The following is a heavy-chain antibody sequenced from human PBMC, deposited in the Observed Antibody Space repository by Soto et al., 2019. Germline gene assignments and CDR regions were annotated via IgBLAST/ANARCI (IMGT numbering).Heavy chain of an antibody. D-gene: IGHD2-8*02. CDR3: ARSGGGYCTGGVCHANNWVDP. Sequence: ASVKVSCKTSGYTFTNYAIHWVRQSPGQRLEWMGWINTGNGNTRYSQKFQDRITITRDTSASTAYLELSSLRSEDTAVYYCARSGGGYCTGGVCHANNWVDPWGQGTLVTVSS. J-gene: IGHJ5*02. V-gene: IGHV1-3*04. CDR1: GYTFTNYA. CDR2: INTGNGNT.